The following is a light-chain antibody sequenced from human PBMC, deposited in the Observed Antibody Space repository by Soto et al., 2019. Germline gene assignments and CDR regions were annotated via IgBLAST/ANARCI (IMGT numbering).Light chain of an antibody. CDR3: QQYRSWPRT. CDR2: GVF. V-gene: IGKV3-20*01. Sequence: EIVLTQSPGTLSLSPGERATLSCSASQSVTNNQLAWFRQKPGQAPRLLIWGVFNRATDMPGTFSGRGSGTEFTLTISSLRPEDFAVYYCQQYRSWPRTFGQGTKVDI. J-gene: IGKJ1*01. CDR1: QSVTNNQ.